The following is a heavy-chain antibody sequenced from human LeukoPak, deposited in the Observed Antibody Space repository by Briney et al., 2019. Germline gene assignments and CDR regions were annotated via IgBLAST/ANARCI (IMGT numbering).Heavy chain of an antibody. CDR2: IYYCGST. J-gene: IGHJ6*03. CDR3: ARAKGAVVVAATRYYYYYMDV. D-gene: IGHD2-15*01. V-gene: IGHV4-59*01. CDR1: GGSISSYY. Sequence: SETLSLTCTVSGGSISSYYWSWLRQPPGKGLEWIGNIYYCGSTHYNPSLKSRFTISVDTSKNQCSLKLSSVTAADTSVYYCARAKGAVVVAATRYYYYYMDVWGKGTTVTISS.